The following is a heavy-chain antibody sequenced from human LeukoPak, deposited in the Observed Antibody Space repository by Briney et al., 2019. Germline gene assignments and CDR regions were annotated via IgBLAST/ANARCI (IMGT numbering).Heavy chain of an antibody. CDR1: GFTFDDYG. J-gene: IGHJ4*02. V-gene: IGHV3-20*04. Sequence: TGGSLRLSCAASGFTFDDYGMSWVRQAPEKGLEWVSGINWNGGSTGYADSVKGRFTISRDNAKNSLYLQMNSLRAEDTAVYYCARDARYFDWLLSRYFDYWGQGTLVTVSS. CDR3: ARDARYFDWLLSRYFDY. CDR2: INWNGGST. D-gene: IGHD3-9*01.